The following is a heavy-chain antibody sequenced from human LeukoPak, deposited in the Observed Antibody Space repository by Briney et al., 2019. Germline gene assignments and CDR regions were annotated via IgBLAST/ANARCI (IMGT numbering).Heavy chain of an antibody. CDR1: GYSISSSSYY. J-gene: IGHJ6*03. V-gene: IGHV4-39*07. D-gene: IGHD3-3*01. CDR3: AKGGATDYDFWSGWGRQTYYYYYMDV. Sequence: SETLSLTCTVSGYSISSSSYYWGWIRQPPGKGLEWIGSIYYSGSTYYNPSLKSRVTISVDTSKNQFSLKLSSVTAADTAVYYCAKGGATDYDFWSGWGRQTYYYYYMDVWGKGTTVTVSS. CDR2: IYYSGST.